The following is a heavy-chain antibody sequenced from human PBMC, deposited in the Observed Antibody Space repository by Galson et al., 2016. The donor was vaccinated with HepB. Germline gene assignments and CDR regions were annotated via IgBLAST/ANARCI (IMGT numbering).Heavy chain of an antibody. CDR3: AKDRGYGYFGSGGMDV. D-gene: IGHD3-10*01. CDR1: GFTFSSYG. CDR2: ISYDGSNK. Sequence: SLRLSCAASGFTFSSYGMHWVRQAPGKGPEWVAVISYDGSNKYYADSVKGRFTISRDNSKNTLYLQMNSLRAEDTAVYYCAKDRGYGYFGSGGMDVWGQGTTVTVSS. V-gene: IGHV3-30*18. J-gene: IGHJ6*02.